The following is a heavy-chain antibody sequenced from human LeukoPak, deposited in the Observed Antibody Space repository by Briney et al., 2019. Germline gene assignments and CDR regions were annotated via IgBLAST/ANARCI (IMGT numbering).Heavy chain of an antibody. CDR2: INHSGST. J-gene: IGHJ4*02. Sequence: SETLSLTCAVYGGSFSGYYWSWIRQPPGKGLEWIGEINHSGSTNYNPSLKSRVTISVDTSKNQFSLKLSSVTAADPAVYYCASGGAITMVRGVITYFDYWGQGTLVTVSS. D-gene: IGHD3-10*01. CDR3: ASGGAITMVRGVITYFDY. CDR1: GGSFSGYY. V-gene: IGHV4-34*01.